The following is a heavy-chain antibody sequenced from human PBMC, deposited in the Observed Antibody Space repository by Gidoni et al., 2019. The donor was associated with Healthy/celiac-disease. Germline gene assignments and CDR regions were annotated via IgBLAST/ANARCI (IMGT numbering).Heavy chain of an antibody. Sequence: EVQLVESGGGLVKPGGSLRLSCEASGFTFGNAWMSWVRQAPGKGLEWVGRIKSKTDGGTTDYAAPVKGRFTISRDDSKNTLYLQMNSLKTEDTAVYYCTTDYGDYEISAFDIWGQGTMVTVSS. CDR1: GFTFGNAW. J-gene: IGHJ3*02. CDR2: IKSKTDGGTT. V-gene: IGHV3-15*01. D-gene: IGHD4-17*01. CDR3: TTDYGDYEISAFDI.